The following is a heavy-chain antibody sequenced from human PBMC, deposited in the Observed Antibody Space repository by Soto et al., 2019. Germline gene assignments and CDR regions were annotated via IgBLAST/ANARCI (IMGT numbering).Heavy chain of an antibody. CDR2: IYYSGGT. V-gene: IGHV4-31*03. Sequence: QMQLQESGPELVKPSQTLSLICTVSGYSMTSGGYYWRWIRHLPGKGLEWIGYIYYSGGTQFNPSLKSRVSMSVDTSKNQFSPRLSSVTAADTAVYYCATLLGSHQHYYFGIDVWGQGTTVTVSS. CDR3: ATLLGSHQHYYFGIDV. D-gene: IGHD2-2*01. J-gene: IGHJ6*02. CDR1: GYSMTSGGYY.